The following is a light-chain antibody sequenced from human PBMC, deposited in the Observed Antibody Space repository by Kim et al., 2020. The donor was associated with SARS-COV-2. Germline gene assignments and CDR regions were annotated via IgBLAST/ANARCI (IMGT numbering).Light chain of an antibody. CDR3: NSRDSNDNVV. CDR1: SLKSYY. Sequence: VAFGQTVRITCQGDSLKSYYATWYQQKPGQAPIRVIYGKNNRPSGIPDRFSGSSSGNTASLTITGTQAGDEADYYCNSRDSNDNVVFGGGTKLTVL. J-gene: IGLJ2*01. CDR2: GKN. V-gene: IGLV3-19*01.